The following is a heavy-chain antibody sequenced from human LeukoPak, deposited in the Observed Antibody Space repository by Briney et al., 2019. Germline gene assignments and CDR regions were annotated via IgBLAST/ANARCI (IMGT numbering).Heavy chain of an antibody. D-gene: IGHD5-12*01. V-gene: IGHV4-59*01. CDR2: IYYTGST. J-gene: IGHJ3*02. CDR1: GGSITYYY. CDR3: ARDVSGSDDAGVKGFDI. Sequence: SETLSLTCTVSGGSITYYYWNWIRQSPGKGLEWIGHIYYTGSTDYSPSLKSRVTISADTSKNHLSLKLSSVTAADTAVYYCARDVSGSDDAGVKGFDIWGQGEPCSVSS.